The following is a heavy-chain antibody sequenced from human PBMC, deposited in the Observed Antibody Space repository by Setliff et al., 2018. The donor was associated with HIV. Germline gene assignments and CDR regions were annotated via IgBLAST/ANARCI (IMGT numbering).Heavy chain of an antibody. V-gene: IGHV4-59*01. D-gene: IGHD1-7*01. CDR1: GGSLSSYY. J-gene: IGHJ5*02. Sequence: SETLSLTCSVSGGSLSSYYWSWIRQPPGKGLEWIGYVYYSGTTNYNPSLKSRVSMSVDTSKNQFSLRLSSVTAADTAVYYCARYAMYNWNYAGWFDPWGQGTLVTVPQ. CDR3: ARYAMYNWNYAGWFDP. CDR2: VYYSGTT.